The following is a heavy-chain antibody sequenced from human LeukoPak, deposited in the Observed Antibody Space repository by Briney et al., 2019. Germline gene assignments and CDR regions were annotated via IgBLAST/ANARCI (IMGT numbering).Heavy chain of an antibody. J-gene: IGHJ6*04. CDR3: AKDLTGDYDYYYYGMDV. Sequence: GGSLRLSCAASGFTFSSYAMSWVRQAPGRGLEWVSAISGSGGSTYYADSVKGRFTISRDNSKNTLYLQMNSLRAEDTAVYYCAKDLTGDYDYYYYGMDVWGKGTTVTVSS. CDR1: GFTFSSYA. D-gene: IGHD4-17*01. V-gene: IGHV3-23*01. CDR2: ISGSGGST.